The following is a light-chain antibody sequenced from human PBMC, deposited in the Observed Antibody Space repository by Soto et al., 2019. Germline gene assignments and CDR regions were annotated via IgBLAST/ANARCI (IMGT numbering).Light chain of an antibody. Sequence: DIQMTQSPSSLSASVGDRVTITCRASQDIRNDLGWYQQKPGKAPKRLIFSASTLDSGVPSRFSGGGFGTEFTLTISSLQPEDFATYYCLHHYNYPLTLGGGTMVEIK. CDR1: QDIRND. CDR3: LHHYNYPLT. J-gene: IGKJ4*01. CDR2: SAS. V-gene: IGKV1-17*01.